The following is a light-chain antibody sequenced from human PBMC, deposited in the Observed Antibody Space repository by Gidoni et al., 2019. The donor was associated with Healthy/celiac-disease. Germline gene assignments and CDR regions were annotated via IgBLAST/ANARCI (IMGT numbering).Light chain of an antibody. CDR2: DDN. V-gene: IGLV1-51*01. J-gene: IGLJ3*02. CDR3: GTWDDTLSAGM. CDR1: SSNIGHNY. Sequence: QSVLPQPPSVSAAPGQKVTISCSGSSSNIGHNYVSWYQQLPGTAPKLLIYDDNRRPSGISGRFSGSRSGTSATLDITGLQTGDEADYYCGTWDDTLSAGMFGGGTKLTVL.